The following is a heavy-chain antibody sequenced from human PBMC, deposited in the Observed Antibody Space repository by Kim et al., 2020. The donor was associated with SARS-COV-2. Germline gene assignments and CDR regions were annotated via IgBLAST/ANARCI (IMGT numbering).Heavy chain of an antibody. V-gene: IGHV3-30-3*01. CDR2: ISYDGSNK. CDR3: ARVRSYYYDSSGYRNAFDI. CDR1: GFTFSSYA. J-gene: IGHJ3*02. D-gene: IGHD3-22*01. Sequence: GGSLRLSCAASGFTFSSYAMHWVRQAPGKGLEWVAVISYDGSNKYYADSVKGRFTISRDNSKNTLYLQMNSLRAEDTAVYYCARVRSYYYDSSGYRNAFDIWGQGTMVTVSS.